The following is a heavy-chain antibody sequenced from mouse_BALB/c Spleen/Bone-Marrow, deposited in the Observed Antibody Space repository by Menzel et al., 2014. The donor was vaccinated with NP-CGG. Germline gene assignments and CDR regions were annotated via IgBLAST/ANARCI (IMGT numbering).Heavy chain of an antibody. CDR1: GFDFSRYW. V-gene: IGHV4-1*02. CDR3: ARLGYYGWFAY. CDR2: INPYSSTI. Sequence: EVKLMESGGGLVQPGGSLKLSCAASGFDFSRYWMSWVRQAPGKGLEWIGEINPYSSTINYTPSLKDKFIISRDNAKNTLYLQMSKVRSEDKALYCCARLGYYGWFAYWGQGTLVTVSA. D-gene: IGHD2-3*01. J-gene: IGHJ3*01.